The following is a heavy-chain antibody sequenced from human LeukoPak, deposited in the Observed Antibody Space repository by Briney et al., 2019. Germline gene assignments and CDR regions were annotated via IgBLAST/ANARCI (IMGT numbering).Heavy chain of an antibody. Sequence: GGSLRLSCAASGFTFRSYWMSWVRQAPGKGLEWVANINADGSETYYVDSVKGRFAISRDNARNSLYLHMNILRAEDTALYYCARDPDPGTADYWGQGTLVTVSS. CDR3: ARDPDPGTADY. CDR2: INADGSET. CDR1: GFTFRSYW. V-gene: IGHV3-7*01. D-gene: IGHD1-7*01. J-gene: IGHJ4*02.